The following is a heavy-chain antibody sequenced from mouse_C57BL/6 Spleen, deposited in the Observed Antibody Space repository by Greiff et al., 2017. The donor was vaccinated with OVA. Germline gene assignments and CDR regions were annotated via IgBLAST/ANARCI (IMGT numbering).Heavy chain of an antibody. CDR3: ARHAGLRHDYAMDY. CDR2: IWSDGST. J-gene: IGHJ4*01. V-gene: IGHV2-6-1*01. CDR1: GFSLTSYG. D-gene: IGHD2-4*01. Sequence: QVQLKESGPGLVAPSQSLSITCTVSGFSLTSYGVHWVRQPPGKGLEWLVVIWSDGSTNYNSALKSRLCISNDNSKSQVFLKMNRLQTQDTAMYYLARHAGLRHDYAMDYWGQGTSVTVSS.